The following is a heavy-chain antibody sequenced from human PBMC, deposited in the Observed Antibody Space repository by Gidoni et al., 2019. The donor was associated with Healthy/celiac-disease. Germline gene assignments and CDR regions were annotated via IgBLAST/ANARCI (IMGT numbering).Heavy chain of an antibody. J-gene: IGHJ5*02. CDR1: GGSFSGYY. CDR3: AAASRLRWYPVPGTGFDP. Sequence: QVQLQQCGAGLLKPSETLSLTCAVYGGSFSGYYWSWIRQPPGKGLEWIGEINHSGSTNYNPSLKSRVTISVDTSKNQFSLKLSSVTAADTAVYYCAAASRLRWYPVPGTGFDPWGQGTLVTVSS. V-gene: IGHV4-34*01. CDR2: INHSGST. D-gene: IGHD4-17*01.